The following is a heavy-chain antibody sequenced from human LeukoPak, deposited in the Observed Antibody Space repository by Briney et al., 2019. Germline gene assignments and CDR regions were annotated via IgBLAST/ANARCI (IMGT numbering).Heavy chain of an antibody. D-gene: IGHD6-6*01. CDR3: AKAPIQYSSSAFFDY. CDR2: IRYDGNNK. V-gene: IGHV3-30*02. Sequence: GGSLRLSCAASGFTFNSYGMHWVRQALGKGLQWVAFIRYDGNNKYYADSVKGRFTISRDNSKNTLYLQMNSLRAEDTAVDYCAKAPIQYSSSAFFDYWGQGTLVTVSS. J-gene: IGHJ4*02. CDR1: GFTFNSYG.